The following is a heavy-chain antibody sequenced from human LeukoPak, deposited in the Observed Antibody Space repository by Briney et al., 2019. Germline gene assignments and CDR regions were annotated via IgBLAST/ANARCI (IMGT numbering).Heavy chain of an antibody. CDR2: IKSKTDGGTT. D-gene: IGHD1-26*01. CDR1: GFTVSSNY. V-gene: IGHV3-15*01. Sequence: PGGSLRLSCAASGFTVSSNYMSWVRQAPGKGLEWVGRIKSKTDGGTTDYAAPVKGRFTISRDDSKNTLYLQMNSLKTEDTAVYYCTTDGPSGSYYSSFDYWGQGTLVTVSS. J-gene: IGHJ4*02. CDR3: TTDGPSGSYYSSFDY.